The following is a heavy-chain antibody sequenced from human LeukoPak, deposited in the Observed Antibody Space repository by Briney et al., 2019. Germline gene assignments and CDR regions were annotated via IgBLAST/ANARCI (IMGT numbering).Heavy chain of an antibody. V-gene: IGHV3-7*01. CDR1: GFTFSNYW. CDR2: IKQDGSDK. Sequence: PGGSLRLSCSASGFTFSNYWMTWVRQAPGKGLEWVANIKQDGSDKYYADSVKGRFTISRDNAKNSLYLQMNSLRAEDTAVYYCARDQDVVVMLGIIAYDAFDVWGQGTLVTVSS. J-gene: IGHJ3*01. D-gene: IGHD2-8*01. CDR3: ARDQDVVVMLGIIAYDAFDV.